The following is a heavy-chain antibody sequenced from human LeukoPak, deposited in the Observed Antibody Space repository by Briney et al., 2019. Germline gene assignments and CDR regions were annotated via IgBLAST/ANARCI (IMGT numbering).Heavy chain of an antibody. J-gene: IGHJ4*02. CDR1: GFTFSSYE. D-gene: IGHD6-13*01. CDR2: ISSSGSTI. V-gene: IGHV3-48*03. CDR3: AMILGIAAAGSY. Sequence: PGGSLRLSCAASGFTFSSYEMNWVRQAPGKGLEWVSYISSSGSTIYYADSVKGRFTISRDNAKNSLYLQMNSLRAEDTAVYYCAMILGIAAAGSYWGQGTLVTVSS.